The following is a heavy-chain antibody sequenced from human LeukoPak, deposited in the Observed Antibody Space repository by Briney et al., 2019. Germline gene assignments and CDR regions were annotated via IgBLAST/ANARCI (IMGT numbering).Heavy chain of an antibody. J-gene: IGHJ5*02. Sequence: SETLSLTCTVSGGSISSYYWSWIRQPPGKGLEWIGYIYYGGSTNYNPSLKSRVTISVDTSKNQFSLKLSSVTAADTAVYYCARDPINSSGPWGQGTLVTVSS. D-gene: IGHD4-23*01. CDR2: IYYGGST. V-gene: IGHV4-59*01. CDR1: GGSISSYY. CDR3: ARDPINSSGP.